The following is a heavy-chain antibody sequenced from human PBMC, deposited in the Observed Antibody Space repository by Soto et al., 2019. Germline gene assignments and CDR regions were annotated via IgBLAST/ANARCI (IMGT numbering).Heavy chain of an antibody. Sequence: ASVKVSCKASGYTFTGYYMHWVRQAPGQGLEWMGWINPNSGGTNYAQKFQGWVTMTRDTSISTAYMELSRLRSDDTAVYYCARSGAEPRLRCYYCYGMDVWGQGTTVTVS. J-gene: IGHJ6*02. V-gene: IGHV1-2*04. D-gene: IGHD4-17*01. CDR3: ARSGAEPRLRCYYCYGMDV. CDR1: GYTFTGYY. CDR2: INPNSGGT.